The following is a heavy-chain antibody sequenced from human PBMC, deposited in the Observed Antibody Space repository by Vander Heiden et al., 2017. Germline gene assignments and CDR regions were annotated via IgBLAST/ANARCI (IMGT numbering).Heavy chain of an antibody. J-gene: IGHJ4*02. CDR3: AKVNLYYDSSGYYFDY. V-gene: IGHV3-30*18. CDR1: GFTFRSYG. Sequence: QVQLVESGGGVVQPGRSLRLSCAASGFTFRSYGMHWVRQAPGKGLEWVAVISYDGSNKYYADSVKGRFTISRDNSKNTLYLQMNSLRAEDTAVYYCAKVNLYYDSSGYYFDYWGQGTLVTVSS. D-gene: IGHD3-22*01. CDR2: ISYDGSNK.